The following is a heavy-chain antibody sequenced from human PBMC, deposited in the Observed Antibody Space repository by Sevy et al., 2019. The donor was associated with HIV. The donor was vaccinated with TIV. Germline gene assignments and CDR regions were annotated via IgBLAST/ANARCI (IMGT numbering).Heavy chain of an antibody. CDR2: MNPNNGNK. J-gene: IGHJ6*02. D-gene: IGHD1-26*01. V-gene: IGHV1-8*01. Sequence: ASVKVSCRASGYTFTTYDINWVRQATGQGLEWMGWMNPNNGNKGYPQKFQDRLTLTRDTSISTAYLELSSLRSDDTALYFCARGFDGWDTSPGGLDVWGQGTTVTVSS. CDR3: ARGFDGWDTSPGGLDV. CDR1: GYTFTTYD.